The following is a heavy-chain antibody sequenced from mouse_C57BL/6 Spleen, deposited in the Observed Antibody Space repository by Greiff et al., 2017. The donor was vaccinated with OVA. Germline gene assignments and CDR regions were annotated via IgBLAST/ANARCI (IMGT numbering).Heavy chain of an antibody. D-gene: IGHD2-5*01. CDR1: GFTFSSYG. J-gene: IGHJ2*01. CDR2: ISSGGSYT. CDR3: AKGYYSKGNFDY. V-gene: IGHV5-6*01. Sequence: EVKLVESGGDLVKPGGSLKLSCAASGFTFSSYGMSWVRQTPDKRLEWVATISSGGSYTYYPDSVKGRFTIARDNAKNTLYLQMSRLKSEDTAMYYCAKGYYSKGNFDYWGQGTTLTVSS.